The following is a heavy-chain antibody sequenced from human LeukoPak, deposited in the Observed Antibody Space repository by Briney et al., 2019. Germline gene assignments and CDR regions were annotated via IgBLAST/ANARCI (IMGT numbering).Heavy chain of an antibody. V-gene: IGHV3-30-3*01. CDR3: ASSRGYYDFWSGPFDP. Sequence: PGRSLRLSCAASGFTFSSYAMHWVRQAPGKGLEWVAVISYDGSNKYYADSVKGRFTISRDNSKNTLYLQMNSLRAEDTAVYYCASSRGYYDFWSGPFDPWGQGTLVTVSS. CDR2: ISYDGSNK. J-gene: IGHJ5*02. D-gene: IGHD3-3*01. CDR1: GFTFSSYA.